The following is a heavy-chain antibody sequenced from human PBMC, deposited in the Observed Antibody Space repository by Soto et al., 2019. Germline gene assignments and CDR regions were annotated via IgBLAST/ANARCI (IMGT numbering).Heavy chain of an antibody. J-gene: IGHJ3*02. CDR2: ISYDGGNK. CDR1: GFTFSTYA. V-gene: IGHV3-30-3*01. Sequence: HPGGSLRLSCAASGFTFSTYAVHWVRQAPGKGLEWVALISYDGGNKYYADSVKGRFTISRDNSKNTLYLQMNSLRTEDTAVYYCARDLGGRYGGDAFDTWGLGTIFPVS. D-gene: IGHD1-26*01. CDR3: ARDLGGRYGGDAFDT.